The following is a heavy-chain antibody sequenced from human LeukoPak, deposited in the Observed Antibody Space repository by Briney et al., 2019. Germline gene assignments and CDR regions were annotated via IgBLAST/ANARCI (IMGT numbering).Heavy chain of an antibody. J-gene: IGHJ3*02. V-gene: IGHV3-53*01. D-gene: IGHD2-15*01. CDR3: AREYSRADAFDI. CDR1: GFTVSRNY. Sequence: GGSLRLSCAASGFTVSRNYMSWVRQAPGKGLEWVSVIYSGGSTYYADSVKGRFTISRDSSKNTLYLQMNTLRAEDTAVYYCAREYSRADAFDIWGQGTLVTVSS. CDR2: IYSGGST.